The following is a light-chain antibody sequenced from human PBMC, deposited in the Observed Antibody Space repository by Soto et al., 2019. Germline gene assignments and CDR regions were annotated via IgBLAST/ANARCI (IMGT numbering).Light chain of an antibody. CDR2: SNN. Sequence: QSVLTQPPSASGTPGQRGTISFSGSGSNIGSNTVNWYQQLPGTAPKLLIYSNNQRPSGVPDRFSGSKSGTSASLAISGLQSEDEADYYCAAWDDSLNGVVFGGGTQLTVL. CDR1: GSNIGSNT. CDR3: AAWDDSLNGVV. J-gene: IGLJ2*01. V-gene: IGLV1-44*01.